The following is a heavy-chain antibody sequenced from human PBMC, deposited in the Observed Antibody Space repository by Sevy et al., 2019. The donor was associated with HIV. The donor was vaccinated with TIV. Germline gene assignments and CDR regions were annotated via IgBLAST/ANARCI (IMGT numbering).Heavy chain of an antibody. Sequence: GGSLRLSCAASGFTFSRYWMTWVRQAPGKGLEWVANIKQDESEKYYVDAVKGRFTISRDNAKNSMYLQMNSLRAEDTAVYYCAKASSIAAGFDYWGQGTLVTVSS. D-gene: IGHD6-6*01. J-gene: IGHJ4*02. CDR3: AKASSIAAGFDY. V-gene: IGHV3-7*03. CDR1: GFTFSRYW. CDR2: IKQDESEK.